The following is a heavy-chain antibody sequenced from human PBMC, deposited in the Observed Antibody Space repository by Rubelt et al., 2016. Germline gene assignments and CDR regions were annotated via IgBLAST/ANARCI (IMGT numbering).Heavy chain of an antibody. V-gene: IGHV4-39*01. CDR3: ARGRFLEWLPPDY. Sequence: QLQLQESGPGLVKPSETLSLTCTVSGGSISSSSYYWGWIRQPPGTGLEWIGSIYFSGSTYSNPSLKRRVTISVDTSKNEFSLTVSAVTAADTAVYYCARGRFLEWLPPDYWGQGTLVTVSS. CDR2: IYFSGST. CDR1: GGSISSSSYY. J-gene: IGHJ4*02. D-gene: IGHD3-3*01.